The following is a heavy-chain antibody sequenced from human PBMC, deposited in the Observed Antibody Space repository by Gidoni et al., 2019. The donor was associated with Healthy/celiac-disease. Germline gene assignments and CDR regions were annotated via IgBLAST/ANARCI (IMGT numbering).Heavy chain of an antibody. J-gene: IGHJ5*02. CDR3: ARDPLGSYGSLDP. D-gene: IGHD5-18*01. V-gene: IGHV3-21*01. CDR1: VFTSSSDS. CDR2: ISSSSIYI. Sequence: EVRLGEAGGGLVEPRRSVIRCCAASVFTSSSDSINWVRQAPGKGLEWVSSISSSSIYIYYAASVKARVTISRANAKTPPYLPMNSPSSDDTAVYYCARDPLGSYGSLDPWGQGTLVPFSP.